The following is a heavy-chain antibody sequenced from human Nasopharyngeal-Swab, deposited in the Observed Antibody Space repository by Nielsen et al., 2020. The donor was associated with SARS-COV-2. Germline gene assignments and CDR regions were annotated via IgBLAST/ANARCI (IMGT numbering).Heavy chain of an antibody. J-gene: IGHJ3*02. V-gene: IGHV1-46*01. CDR2: INPSGGST. Sequence: WVRQAPGQGLEWMGIINPSGGSTSYAQKFQGRVTMTRDTSTSTVYMELSSLRSEDTAVYYCARDSRPLGELQCAFDIWGQGTMVTVSS. CDR3: ARDSRPLGELQCAFDI. D-gene: IGHD1-26*01.